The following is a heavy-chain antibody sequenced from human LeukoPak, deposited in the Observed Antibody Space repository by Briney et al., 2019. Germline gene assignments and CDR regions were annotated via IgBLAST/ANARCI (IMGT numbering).Heavy chain of an antibody. CDR1: GNSFGNYY. Sequence: SETLSLTCTVSGNSFGNYYWSWIRQPAGKGLEWIGRIYTSGTTTYNPSLKSRVTMSVDTSKNQFSLKLSSVTAADTAVYYCASLGEQWLVQYLHYWGQGTLVTVSS. CDR3: ASLGEQWLVQYLHY. J-gene: IGHJ4*02. V-gene: IGHV4-4*07. D-gene: IGHD6-19*01. CDR2: IYTSGTT.